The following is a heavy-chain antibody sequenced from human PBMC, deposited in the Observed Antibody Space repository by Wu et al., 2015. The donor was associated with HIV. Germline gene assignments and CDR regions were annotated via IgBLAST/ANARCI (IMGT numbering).Heavy chain of an antibody. CDR3: VRRGRCDHCSDWTFQH. J-gene: IGHJ1*01. D-gene: IGHD6-19*01. CDR2: VDPEDGET. Sequence: VQLVQSGAEVKKPGATVKISCKVSGYTFTDYYIHWVQQAPGKGLEWMGLVDPEDGETIYAEKFQGRVTITADTSTDTAYMELSSLTSEDTAVYYCVRRGRCDHCSDWTFQHWGQGTLVIVSS. CDR1: GYTFTDYY. V-gene: IGHV1-69-2*01.